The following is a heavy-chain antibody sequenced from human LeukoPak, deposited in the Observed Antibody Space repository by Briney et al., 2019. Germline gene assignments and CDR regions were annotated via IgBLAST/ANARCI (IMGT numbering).Heavy chain of an antibody. CDR1: GGSISSYY. J-gene: IGHJ6*03. V-gene: IGHV4-59*01. Sequence: SETLSLTCTVSGGSISSYYWNWIRQPPGKGLEWIGYIYYSGSTNYDPSLKSRVTISVDTSKNQFSLKLNSVTAADTAVYYCARVRDYYMDVWGKGTTVTVSS. CDR3: ARVRDYYMDV. CDR2: IYYSGST.